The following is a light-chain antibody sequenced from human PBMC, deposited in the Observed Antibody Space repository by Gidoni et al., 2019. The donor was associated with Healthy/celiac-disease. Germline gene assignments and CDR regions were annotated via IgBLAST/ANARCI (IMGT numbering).Light chain of an antibody. CDR2: DVS. Sequence: LMIYDVSNRPSGVSNRFSGSKSGNTASLAISGLQAEDEADYYCSSYTSSSTPFVFGTGTKVTVL. J-gene: IGLJ1*01. V-gene: IGLV2-14*03. CDR3: SSYTSSSTPFV.